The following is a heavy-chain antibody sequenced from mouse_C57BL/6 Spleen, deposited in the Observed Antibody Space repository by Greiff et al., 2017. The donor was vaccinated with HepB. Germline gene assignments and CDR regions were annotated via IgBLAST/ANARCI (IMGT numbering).Heavy chain of an antibody. Sequence: EVKLQESGPGLVKPSQSLSLTCSVTGYSITSGYYWNWIRQFPGNKLEWMGYISYDGSNNYNPSLKNRISITRDTSKNQFFLKLNSVTTEDTATYYCARYSNFFAYWGQGTLVTVSA. V-gene: IGHV3-6*01. J-gene: IGHJ3*01. D-gene: IGHD2-5*01. CDR1: GYSITSGYY. CDR2: ISYDGSN. CDR3: ARYSNFFAY.